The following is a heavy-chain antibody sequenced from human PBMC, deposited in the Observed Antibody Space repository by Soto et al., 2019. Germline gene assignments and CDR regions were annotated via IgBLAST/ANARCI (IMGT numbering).Heavy chain of an antibody. Sequence: ASVKVSCKASGYTFTNYDINWVRQATGQGLEYMGWMNPNTGNTGYAQKFQGRVTMTRDKSTSTAYMELRSLRSEDTAVYFCARGYEYSYGVDVWGQRTTLTVSS. J-gene: IGHJ6*02. CDR2: MNPNTGNT. V-gene: IGHV1-8*01. CDR3: ARGYEYSYGVDV. CDR1: GYTFTNYD. D-gene: IGHD5-12*01.